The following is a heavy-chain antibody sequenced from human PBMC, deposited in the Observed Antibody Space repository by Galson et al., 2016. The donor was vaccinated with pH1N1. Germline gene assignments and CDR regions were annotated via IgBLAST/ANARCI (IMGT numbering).Heavy chain of an antibody. J-gene: IGHJ4*02. CDR2: ISGSGFTT. CDR3: AKGGHYSSFDY. D-gene: IGHD4-11*01. Sequence: SLRLSCAASGLTFSSYAMSWVRQAPGKGLEWVSTISGSGFTTFFADSAKGRFTIPRDNSKNTFHLQLNSLRAEDTAIYYCAKGGHYSSFDYWGQGALVTVSS. CDR1: GLTFSSYA. V-gene: IGHV3-23*01.